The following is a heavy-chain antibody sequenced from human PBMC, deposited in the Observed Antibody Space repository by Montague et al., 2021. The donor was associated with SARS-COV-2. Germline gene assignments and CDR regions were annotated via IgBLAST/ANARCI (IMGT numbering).Heavy chain of an antibody. CDR1: GGSISSYN. J-gene: IGHJ4*02. Sequence: SETLSLTCTVAGGSISSYNWSWIRQPPGKGLEWIVYIYYSGSTNYNPSLKSRVTISVDTSKNQFSLKLSSVTAADTAVYYCARVGAYGDYPTPPTFDYWGQGTLVTVSS. D-gene: IGHD4-17*01. V-gene: IGHV4-59*01. CDR2: IYYSGST. CDR3: ARVGAYGDYPTPPTFDY.